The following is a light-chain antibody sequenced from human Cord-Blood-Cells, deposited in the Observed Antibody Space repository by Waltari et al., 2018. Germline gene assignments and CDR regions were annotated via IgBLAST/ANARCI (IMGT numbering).Light chain of an antibody. Sequence: DIVMTQSPDSLAVSLCERATINCKSRQSVLYSSNNKNYLSWYQQKPGQPPKLLIYWASTRESGVPDRFSGSGSGTDFTLTISSLQAEDVAVYYCQQYYSTPITFGQGTRLEIK. CDR1: QSVLYSSNNKNY. J-gene: IGKJ5*01. V-gene: IGKV4-1*01. CDR3: QQYYSTPIT. CDR2: WAS.